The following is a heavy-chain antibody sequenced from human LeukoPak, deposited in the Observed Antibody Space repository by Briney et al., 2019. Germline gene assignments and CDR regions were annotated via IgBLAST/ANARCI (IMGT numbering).Heavy chain of an antibody. CDR2: INPSGGST. D-gene: IGHD3-22*01. Sequence: ASVKVSCKASGYTFTSYYMHWVRQAPGQGLEWMGIINPSGGSTSYAQKFQSRVTMTRDTSTSTVYMELSSLRSEDTAVYYCARASGHYYDSSGYELWFDPWGQGTLVTVSS. J-gene: IGHJ5*02. CDR1: GYTFTSYY. CDR3: ARASGHYYDSSGYELWFDP. V-gene: IGHV1-46*01.